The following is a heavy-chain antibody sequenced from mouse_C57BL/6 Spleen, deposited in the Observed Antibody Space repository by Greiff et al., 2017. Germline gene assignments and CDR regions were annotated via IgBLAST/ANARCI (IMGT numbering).Heavy chain of an antibody. CDR3: AREELGHFDV. CDR2: ISYDGSN. Sequence: ESGPGLVKPSQSLSLTCSVTGYSITSGYYWNWIRQFPGNKLEWMGYISYDGSNNYNPSLKNRISITRDTSKNQFFLKLNSVTTEDTATYYCAREELGHFDVWGTGTTVTVSS. CDR1: GYSITSGYY. J-gene: IGHJ1*03. V-gene: IGHV3-6*01. D-gene: IGHD4-1*01.